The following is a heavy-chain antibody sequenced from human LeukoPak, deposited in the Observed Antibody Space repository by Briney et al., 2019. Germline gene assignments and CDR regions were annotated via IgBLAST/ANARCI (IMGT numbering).Heavy chain of an antibody. CDR3: TTVQGFWSGYYPFDY. V-gene: IGHV3-15*01. D-gene: IGHD3-3*01. CDR1: GFTFSNAW. CDR2: IKRKTDGGTT. Sequence: GGSLRLSCAASGFTFSNAWMSWVRQAPGKGVEWVGRIKRKTDGGTTDYAAHVKGRFTISRDDSKNTLYLQMNSLKTEDTAVYYCTTVQGFWSGYYPFDYWGQGTLVTVSS. J-gene: IGHJ4*02.